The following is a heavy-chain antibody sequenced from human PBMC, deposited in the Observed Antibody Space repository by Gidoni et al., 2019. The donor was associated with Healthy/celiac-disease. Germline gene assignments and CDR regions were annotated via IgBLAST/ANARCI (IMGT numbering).Heavy chain of an antibody. V-gene: IGHV3-15*07. CDR3: TTDPTTTVTTVGTVDMAFDI. D-gene: IGHD4-17*01. CDR1: GFTFSNAW. Sequence: EVQLVASGGGLVKPGGSLRLSCAASGFTFSNAWMNWVRQAPGKGLEWVGRIKRKTDGGTTDYAAPVKGRFTISRDDSKNTLYLQMNSLKTEDTAVYYCTTDPTTTVTTVGTVDMAFDIWGQGTMVTVSS. J-gene: IGHJ3*02. CDR2: IKRKTDGGTT.